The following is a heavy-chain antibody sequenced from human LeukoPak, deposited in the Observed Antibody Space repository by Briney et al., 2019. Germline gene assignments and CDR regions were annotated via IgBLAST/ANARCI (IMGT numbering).Heavy chain of an antibody. Sequence: PGGSLRLSRAASGFTFSTYAMSWVRPAPGKGLEWVSAISGSGGSTNYADSVKGRFTISRDNSKNTLYLQMNSLRAEDTAVYYCAKENGYNYYFDYWGQGTLVTVSS. CDR2: ISGSGGST. CDR1: GFTFSTYA. J-gene: IGHJ4*02. V-gene: IGHV3-23*01. CDR3: AKENGYNYYFDY. D-gene: IGHD5-24*01.